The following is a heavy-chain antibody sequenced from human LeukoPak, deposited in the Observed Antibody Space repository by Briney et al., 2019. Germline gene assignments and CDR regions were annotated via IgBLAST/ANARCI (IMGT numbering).Heavy chain of an antibody. D-gene: IGHD3-22*01. CDR2: FDPEDGET. CDR3: AANYYDSSGYQKNHY. CDR1: GYTLTELS. J-gene: IGHJ4*02. Sequence: ASVKVSCKVSGYTLTELSMHWVRQAPGKGLEWMGGFDPEDGETIYAQKFQGRVTMTEDTSTDTAYMGLSSLRSEDTAVYYCAANYYDSSGYQKNHYWGQGTLVTVSS. V-gene: IGHV1-24*01.